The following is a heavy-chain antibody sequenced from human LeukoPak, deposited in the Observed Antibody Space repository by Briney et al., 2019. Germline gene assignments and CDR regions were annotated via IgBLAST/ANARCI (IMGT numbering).Heavy chain of an antibody. CDR3: ARDFFGVVIITGWFDP. CDR2: INPNSGGT. D-gene: IGHD3-3*01. V-gene: IGHV1-2*02. J-gene: IGHJ5*02. CDR1: GYTFTGYY. Sequence: GASVKVSCKASGYTFTGYYMHWVRQAPGQGLEWMGWINPNSGGTNYAQKFQGRVTMTRDTSISTAYMELSRLRSDDTAVYYCARDFFGVVIITGWFDPWGRGTLVTVSS.